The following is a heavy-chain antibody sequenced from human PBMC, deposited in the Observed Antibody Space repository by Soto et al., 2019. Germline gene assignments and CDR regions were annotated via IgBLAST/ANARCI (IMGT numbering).Heavy chain of an antibody. D-gene: IGHD1-26*01. J-gene: IGHJ4*02. Sequence: SETLSLACTVSGGSTRNYYWSWIRQPPGKGLEWIGYVYYTGSTNYIPSLESRVTISVDPSNRQFSLTLNSVTAADTAIYYCARTIPSGSFSQLDYWGQGIQVTVSS. V-gene: IGHV4-59*01. CDR3: ARTIPSGSFSQLDY. CDR2: VYYTGST. CDR1: GGSTRNYY.